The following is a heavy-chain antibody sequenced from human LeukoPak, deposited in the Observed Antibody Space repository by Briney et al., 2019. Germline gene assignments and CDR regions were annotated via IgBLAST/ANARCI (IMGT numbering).Heavy chain of an antibody. J-gene: IGHJ4*02. CDR1: GDSISSYY. D-gene: IGHD6-6*01. CDR3: ARLTRLSTSPDRYYLDY. Sequence: SETLSLTCTVSGDSISSYYWSWIRQPPGKGLELIGYIYTSGGTTYIPSLKGRVTISIDTSKNQFSLKLSSVTAADSAVYYCARLTRLSTSPDRYYLDYWGQGTLATVSS. CDR2: IYTSGGT. V-gene: IGHV4-4*09.